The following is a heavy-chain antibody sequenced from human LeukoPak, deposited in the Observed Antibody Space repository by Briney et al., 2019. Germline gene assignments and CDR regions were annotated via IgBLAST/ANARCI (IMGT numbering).Heavy chain of an antibody. CDR1: GFTFSSYW. CDR3: ARDGAYSGSYYSGPSSVGGIDY. D-gene: IGHD1-26*01. J-gene: IGHJ4*02. V-gene: IGHV3-74*01. Sequence: PGGSLRLSCAASGFTFSSYWMHWVRQAPGKGLVWVSRINSDGSSTSYADSVKGRFTISRDNAKNTLYLQMNSLRAEDTAVYYCARDGAYSGSYYSGPSSVGGIDYWGQGTLVTVSS. CDR2: INSDGSST.